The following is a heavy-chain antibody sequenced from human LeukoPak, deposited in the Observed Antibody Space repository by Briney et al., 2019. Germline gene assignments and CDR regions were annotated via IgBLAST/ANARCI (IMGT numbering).Heavy chain of an antibody. D-gene: IGHD6-19*01. Sequence: GSSVKVSCKASGGTLSSYAISWVRQAPGQGLEWMGRIIPIFGTANYAQKFQGRVTITTDESTSTAYMELSSLRSEDTAVYYCARDQKELAVAGVFDYWGQGTLVTVSS. CDR3: ARDQKELAVAGVFDY. J-gene: IGHJ4*02. CDR1: GGTLSSYA. CDR2: IIPIFGTA. V-gene: IGHV1-69*05.